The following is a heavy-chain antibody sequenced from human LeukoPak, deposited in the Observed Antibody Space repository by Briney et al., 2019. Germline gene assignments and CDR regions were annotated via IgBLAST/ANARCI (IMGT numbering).Heavy chain of an antibody. J-gene: IGHJ4*02. V-gene: IGHV4-30-4*01. CDR2: IYYSGST. D-gene: IGHD2-2*01. CDR1: GGSISSGDYY. CDR3: ARARKVVPAYFDY. Sequence: PSETLSLTCTVSGGSISSGDYYWSWIRQPPGKGLEWIGYIYYSGSTYYNPSLKSRVTISVDTSKNQFSLKLSSVTAADTAVYYCARARKVVPAYFDYWGQGTLVTVSS.